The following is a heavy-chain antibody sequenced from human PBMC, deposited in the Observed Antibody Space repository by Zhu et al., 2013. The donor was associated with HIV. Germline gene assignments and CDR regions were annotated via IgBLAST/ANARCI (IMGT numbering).Heavy chain of an antibody. CDR1: GGTFSSYA. Sequence: QVQLVQSGAEVKKPGSSVKVSCKASGGTFSSYAISWVRQAPGQGLEWMGGIIPIFGTANYAQKFQGRVTITADESTSTAYMELSSLRSEDTAVYYCARGGAVAGKEATSKPHYYYYYGMDVWGQGTTVTVSS. D-gene: IGHD6-19*01. J-gene: IGHJ6*02. CDR2: IIPIFGTA. V-gene: IGHV1-69*01. CDR3: ARGGAVAGKEATSKPHYYYYYGMDV.